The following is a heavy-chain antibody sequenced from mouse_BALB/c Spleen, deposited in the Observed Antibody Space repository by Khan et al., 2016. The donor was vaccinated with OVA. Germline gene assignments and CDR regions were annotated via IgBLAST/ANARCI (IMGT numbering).Heavy chain of an antibody. CDR3: ARTARIKY. J-gene: IGHJ2*01. CDR1: GYSITSGYG. D-gene: IGHD1-2*01. CDR2: ISYSGST. V-gene: IGHV3-2*02. Sequence: EVQLQESGPGLVKPSQSLSLTCPVTGYSITSGYGWNWIRQFPGNKLEWLGYISYSGSTNYKPSLKSRISITRDTSKNQFFLQLNSMTTEDTATYYCARTARIKYWGQGTTLTVSS.